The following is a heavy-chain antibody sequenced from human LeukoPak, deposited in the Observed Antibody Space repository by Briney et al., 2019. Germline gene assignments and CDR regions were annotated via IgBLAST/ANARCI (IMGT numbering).Heavy chain of an antibody. V-gene: IGHV3-23*01. J-gene: IGHJ3*01. CDR2: ISGYSGRT. CDR3: AKFLGGDEKVDAFDV. D-gene: IGHD5-12*01. Sequence: PGGSLRLSCAASGFTFSHYAMRWVRQIPGKGRDWVSSISGYSGRTYYTDSVKGRFTISRDNVNNTLYLQMSSLRAEDTALYYCAKFLGGDEKVDAFDVWGPGTRVTVSS. CDR1: GFTFSHYA.